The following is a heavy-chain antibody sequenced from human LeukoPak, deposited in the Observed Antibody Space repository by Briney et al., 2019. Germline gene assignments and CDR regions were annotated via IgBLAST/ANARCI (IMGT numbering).Heavy chain of an antibody. D-gene: IGHD2-2*01. Sequence: GGSLRLSCEGSAFIFSGHWMNWVRQTPGKGLEWVASIKEDGSERQYVDSVKGRYSISRGNTKGSLFLQLNSLRAEDTAVYYCARDPCHGALDYWGQGALVTVSS. J-gene: IGHJ4*02. CDR1: AFIFSGHW. CDR2: IKEDGSER. V-gene: IGHV3-7*03. CDR3: ARDPCHGALDY.